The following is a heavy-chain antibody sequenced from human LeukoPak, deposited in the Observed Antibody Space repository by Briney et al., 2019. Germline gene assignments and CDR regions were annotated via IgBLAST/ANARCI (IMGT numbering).Heavy chain of an antibody. J-gene: IGHJ6*02. CDR2: MNPNSGNT. D-gene: IGHD5-18*01. CDR1: GYTFTSYD. CDR3: ARGYSYDCYYYGMDV. Sequence: EAPVKASCKASGYTFTSYDINWVRQATGQGLEWMGWMNPNSGNTGYAQKFQGRVTMTRNTSISTAYMELSSLRSEDTAVYYCARGYSYDCYYYGMDVWGQGTTVTVSS. V-gene: IGHV1-8*01.